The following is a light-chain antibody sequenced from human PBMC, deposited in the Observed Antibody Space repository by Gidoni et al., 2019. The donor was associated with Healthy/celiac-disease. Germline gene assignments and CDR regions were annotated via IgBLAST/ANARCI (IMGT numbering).Light chain of an antibody. CDR3: CSYAGSSTVV. Sequence: QSALTQPASGSGSPGQSITISCTGTSSDVWSYNLVSWYQRHPGKAPKLMIYEVSKLPSWVSNRFSGSKSGNTASLTISGLQAEDEADYYCCSYAGSSTVVFGGGTKLTVL. CDR1: SSDVWSYNL. J-gene: IGLJ2*01. V-gene: IGLV2-23*02. CDR2: EVS.